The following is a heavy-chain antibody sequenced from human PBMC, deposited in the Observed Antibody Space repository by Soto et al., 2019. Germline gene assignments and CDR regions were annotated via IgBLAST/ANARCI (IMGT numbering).Heavy chain of an antibody. CDR1: GFTFSSYA. CDR3: AKDAYSSSLSNYYYYGMDV. D-gene: IGHD6-13*01. CDR2: ISGSGGST. Sequence: PGGSLRLSCAASGFTFSSYAMSWVRQAPGKGLEWVSAISGSGGSTYYADSVKGRFTISRDNSKNTLYLQMNSLRAEDTAVYYCAKDAYSSSLSNYYYYGMDVWGQGTTVTVS. J-gene: IGHJ6*02. V-gene: IGHV3-23*01.